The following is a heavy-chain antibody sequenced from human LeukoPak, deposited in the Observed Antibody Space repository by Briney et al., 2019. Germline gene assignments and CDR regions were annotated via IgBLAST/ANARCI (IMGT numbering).Heavy chain of an antibody. Sequence: SETLSLTCTVSGGSISNYYWSWIRQPPGKGLEWIAYINYSGNTNYNPSLKSRVTISVDTSKNQFSLKLSSVTAADTAVYYCARLNVLSSSPHHHFDHWGQGTLVTVSS. V-gene: IGHV4-59*08. CDR1: GGSISNYY. CDR3: ARLNVLSSSPHHHFDH. J-gene: IGHJ4*02. D-gene: IGHD6-13*01. CDR2: INYSGNT.